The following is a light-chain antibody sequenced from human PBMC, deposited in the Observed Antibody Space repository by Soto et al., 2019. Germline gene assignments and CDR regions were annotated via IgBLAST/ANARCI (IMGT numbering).Light chain of an antibody. V-gene: IGKV3-20*01. J-gene: IGKJ5*01. CDR1: QSVSNNY. CDR2: GAS. Sequence: EIVLTQSPGTLSLSPGERATLSCRASQSVSNNYLAWYQQKPGQAPRLLIYGASNRATGISDRFRGSGSGTDFTLTISRLEPEDFAVYYCQQNKNWPPITFGQGTRLEIK. CDR3: QQNKNWPPIT.